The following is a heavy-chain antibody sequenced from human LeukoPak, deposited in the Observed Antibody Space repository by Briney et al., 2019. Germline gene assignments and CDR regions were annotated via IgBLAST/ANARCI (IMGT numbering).Heavy chain of an antibody. CDR1: GFTFSSYA. Sequence: GGSLRLSCAASGFTFSSYAMHWVRQAPGKGLEYVSAISSNGGSTYYANSVKGRFTISRDNAKNSLYLQMDSLRAEDTAVYYCARDRDSGYGFRFDPWGQGTLVTVSS. J-gene: IGHJ5*02. CDR3: ARDRDSGYGFRFDP. V-gene: IGHV3-64*01. D-gene: IGHD5-12*01. CDR2: ISSNGGST.